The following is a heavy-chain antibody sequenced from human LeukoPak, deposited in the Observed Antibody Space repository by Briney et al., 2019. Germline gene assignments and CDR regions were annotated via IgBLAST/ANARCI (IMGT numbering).Heavy chain of an antibody. CDR1: GGSISSGDYY. Sequence: SETLSLTCTVSGGSISSGDYYWSWIRQPPGKGLEWIGYIYYSGSTYYNPSLKSRVTISVDTSKNQFSLKLSSVTAADTAVYYCARGYGSGKAYGMDVWGQGTTVTVSS. D-gene: IGHD3-10*01. J-gene: IGHJ6*02. CDR3: ARGYGSGKAYGMDV. CDR2: IYYSGST. V-gene: IGHV4-30-4*01.